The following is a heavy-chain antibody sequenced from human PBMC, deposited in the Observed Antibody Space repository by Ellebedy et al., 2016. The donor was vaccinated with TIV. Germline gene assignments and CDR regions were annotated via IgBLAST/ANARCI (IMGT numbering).Heavy chain of an antibody. D-gene: IGHD5-12*01. V-gene: IGHV3-7*01. Sequence: GESLKISCASSGFPFSLNWMYLVRQAPGKGLEWVANIKEDGSEEYYVDSVKGRFTISRDNAKNSLYLQMNSLRDEDTAVYYCARDRMGGSFDFWGQGTLVTVSS. CDR1: GFPFSLNW. CDR3: ARDRMGGSFDF. J-gene: IGHJ4*02. CDR2: IKEDGSEE.